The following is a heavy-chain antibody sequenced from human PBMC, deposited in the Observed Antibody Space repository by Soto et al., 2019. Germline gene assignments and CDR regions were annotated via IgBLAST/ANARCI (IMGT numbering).Heavy chain of an antibody. CDR1: GYTFTGYY. Sequence: ASVKVSCKASGYTFTGYYMHWVRQAPGQGLEWMGWINPNSGGTNYAQKFQGWVTMTRDTSISTAYMELSRLRSDDTAVYYCARDRTSERGSSSWALMDVWGQGTTVTVSS. CDR2: INPNSGGT. CDR3: ARDRTSERGSSSWALMDV. D-gene: IGHD6-13*01. V-gene: IGHV1-2*04. J-gene: IGHJ6*02.